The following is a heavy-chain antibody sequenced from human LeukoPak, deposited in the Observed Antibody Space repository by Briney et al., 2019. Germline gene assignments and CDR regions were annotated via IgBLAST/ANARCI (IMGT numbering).Heavy chain of an antibody. CDR2: IEQDGGEK. V-gene: IGHV3-7*01. D-gene: IGHD7-27*01. CDR3: ARDKVTGASYFDY. Sequence: GGSLRLSCAASGFTFSNYWMSWVRQAPGEGPEWVANIEQDGGEKYYLDSVKGRFTISRDNAENLLYLQMNSLRGEDTAVYYCARDKVTGASYFDYWGQGTLVTVSS. CDR1: GFTFSNYW. J-gene: IGHJ4*02.